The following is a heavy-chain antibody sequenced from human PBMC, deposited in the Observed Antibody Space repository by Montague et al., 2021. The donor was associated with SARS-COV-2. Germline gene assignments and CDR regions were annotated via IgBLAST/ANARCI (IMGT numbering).Heavy chain of an antibody. V-gene: IGHV4-61*09. Sequence: TLSLTCRVSGASIDTGNHYWTWIRQSAGQGLEWIGNIYNSGPTNYNPSHKSRVTISLDRAKNHFSLLLSSVTAADTATYYCGRDSVSYGLDVWGQGTTVTVSS. CDR2: IYNSGPT. CDR1: GASIDTGNHY. D-gene: IGHD3-16*01. CDR3: GRDSVSYGLDV. J-gene: IGHJ6*02.